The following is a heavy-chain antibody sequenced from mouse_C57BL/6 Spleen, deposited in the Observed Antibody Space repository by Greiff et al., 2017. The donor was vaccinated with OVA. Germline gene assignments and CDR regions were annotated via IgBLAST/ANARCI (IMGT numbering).Heavy chain of an antibody. D-gene: IGHD2-14*01. V-gene: IGHV6-3*01. CDR1: GFTFSNYW. J-gene: IGHJ3*01. CDR3: TIDRAWFAY. CDR2: IRLKSDNYAT. Sequence: EVNVVESGGGLVQPGGSMKLSCVASGFTFSNYWMNWVRQSPETGLAWVAQIRLKSDNYATHYAESVKGRFTISRDDSNSNVYLQMNNLRAEDTGIYYCTIDRAWFAYWGQGTLVTVSA.